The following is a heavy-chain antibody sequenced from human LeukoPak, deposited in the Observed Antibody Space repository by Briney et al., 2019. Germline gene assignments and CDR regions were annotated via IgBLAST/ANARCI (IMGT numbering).Heavy chain of an antibody. Sequence: SETLSLTCTVSGGSISSYYWSWIRQPPGKGLEWIGYIYYSGSTNYNPSLKSRVTISVDTSKNQFSLKLSSVTAADTAVYYCARGVEIMITFGGVIVREIFDPWGQGTLVTVSS. CDR3: ARGVEIMITFGGVIVREIFDP. J-gene: IGHJ5*02. V-gene: IGHV4-59*01. CDR1: GGSISSYY. D-gene: IGHD3-16*02. CDR2: IYYSGST.